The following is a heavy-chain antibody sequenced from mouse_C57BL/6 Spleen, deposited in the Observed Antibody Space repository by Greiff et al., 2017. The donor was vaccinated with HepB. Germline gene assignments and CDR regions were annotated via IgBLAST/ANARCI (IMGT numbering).Heavy chain of an antibody. J-gene: IGHJ2*01. V-gene: IGHV1-15*01. Sequence: VQLQQSGAELVRPGASVTLSCKASGSTFTDYEMHWVKQTPVHGLEWIGAIDPETGGTAYNQKFKGKAILTADKSSSTAYMELRSLTSEDSAVYYCTREEGIYDGYYAFDYWGQGTTLTVSS. CDR2: IDPETGGT. CDR3: TREEGIYDGYYAFDY. D-gene: IGHD2-3*01. CDR1: GSTFTDYE.